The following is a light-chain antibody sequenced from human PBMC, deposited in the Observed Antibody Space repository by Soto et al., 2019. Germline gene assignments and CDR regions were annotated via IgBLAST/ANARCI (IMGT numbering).Light chain of an antibody. CDR3: QQYGASPFT. Sequence: EIVLTQSPGTLSLSPGESATLSCKASESVYINSFAWYYQKPGQPPRLLIYGASTRATGITDRFSGSGSGTDFVLSINRLEVEDSGMYCCQQYGASPFTFGPGTRVDIK. V-gene: IGKV3-20*01. CDR1: ESVYINS. CDR2: GAS. J-gene: IGKJ3*01.